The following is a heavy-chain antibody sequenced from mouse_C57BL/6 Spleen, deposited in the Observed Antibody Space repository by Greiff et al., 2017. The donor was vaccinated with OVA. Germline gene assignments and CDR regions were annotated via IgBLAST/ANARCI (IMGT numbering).Heavy chain of an antibody. CDR1: GYTFTSYW. CDR3: ARNGIGNYYAMDY. D-gene: IGHD2-1*01. CDR2: IDPSDSYT. V-gene: IGHV1-59*01. J-gene: IGHJ4*01. Sequence: QVQLQQSGAELVRPGTSVKLSCKASGYTFTSYWMHWVKQRPGQGLEWIGVIDPSDSYTNYNQKFKGKATLTVDTSSSTAYMQLSSLTSEDSAVYYCARNGIGNYYAMDYWGQGTSVTVSS.